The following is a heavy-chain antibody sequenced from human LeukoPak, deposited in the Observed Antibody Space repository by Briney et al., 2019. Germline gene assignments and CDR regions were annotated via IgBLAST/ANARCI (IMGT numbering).Heavy chain of an antibody. Sequence: PSETLSLTCAVSGGSITNSTWWSWFRQPPGKGLEWIGEIYHSGYTNYNSSLKSRVTISVDKSKNQFSLKLSSVTAADTAVYYCARAGGVVGAIPGAGDFEYWGQGTLITV. J-gene: IGHJ4*02. D-gene: IGHD1-26*01. CDR3: ARAGGVVGAIPGAGDFEY. V-gene: IGHV4-4*02. CDR1: GGSITNSTW. CDR2: IYHSGYT.